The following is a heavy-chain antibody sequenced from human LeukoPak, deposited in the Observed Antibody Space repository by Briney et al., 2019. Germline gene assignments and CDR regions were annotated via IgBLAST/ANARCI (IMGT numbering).Heavy chain of an antibody. CDR2: IYHSGST. J-gene: IGHJ4*02. Sequence: SQTLSLTCAVSGGSISSGGYSWSWIRQPPGKGLEWIGYIYHSGSTYYNPSLKSRVTISVDRSKNQFSLKLSSVTAADTAVYYCARGRTYYDILTGPNLPVVLDYWGQGTLVTVPS. V-gene: IGHV4-30-2*01. CDR1: GGSISSGGYS. D-gene: IGHD3-9*01. CDR3: ARGRTYYDILTGPNLPVVLDY.